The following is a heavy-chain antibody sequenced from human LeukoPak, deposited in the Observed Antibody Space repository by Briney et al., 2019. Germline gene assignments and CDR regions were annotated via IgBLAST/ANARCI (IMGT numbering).Heavy chain of an antibody. CDR1: GYTFTSYD. Sequence: ASVKVSCKASGYTFTSYDINWVRQATGQGLEWMGWMNPNSGNTGYAQKFQGRVTMTRNTSISTAYMELSSLRAEDTAVYYCARERGVSSGSSWGDYYFDYWGQGTLVTVSS. CDR2: MNPNSGNT. CDR3: ARERGVSSGSSWGDYYFDY. V-gene: IGHV1-8*01. J-gene: IGHJ4*02. D-gene: IGHD6-13*01.